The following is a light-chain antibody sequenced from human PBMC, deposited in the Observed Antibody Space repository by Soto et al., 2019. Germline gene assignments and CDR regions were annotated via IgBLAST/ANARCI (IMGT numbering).Light chain of an antibody. V-gene: IGKV3-15*01. CDR1: QSVSSN. CDR3: QQYNNWPGT. CDR2: GAS. Sequence: EIVMTQSPATLSVSPGERATLSCGASQSVSSNLAWYQQKPGQAPRLLIYGASTRATGIPARFSGSGSGTEFTLTISSLQSGDFAVYYCQQYNNWPGTFGQGTKVDIK. J-gene: IGKJ1*01.